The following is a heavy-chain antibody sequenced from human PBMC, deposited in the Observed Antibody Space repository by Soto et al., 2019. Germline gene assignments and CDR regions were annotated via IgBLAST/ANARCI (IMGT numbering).Heavy chain of an antibody. J-gene: IGHJ6*02. CDR3: AREVALAATRYYYYYGMDV. Sequence: GGSLRLSCAASGFTVSSNYMSWVRQAPGKGLEWVSVIYSGGSTYYADSGKGRFTISRDNSKNTLYLQMNSLRAEDTAVYYCAREVALAATRYYYYYGMDVWGQGTTVTVSS. D-gene: IGHD2-15*01. CDR2: IYSGGST. V-gene: IGHV3-53*01. CDR1: GFTVSSNY.